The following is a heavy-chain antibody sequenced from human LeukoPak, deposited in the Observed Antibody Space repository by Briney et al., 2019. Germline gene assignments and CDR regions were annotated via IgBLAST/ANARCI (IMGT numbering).Heavy chain of an antibody. V-gene: IGHV3-30-3*01. J-gene: IGHJ4*02. CDR3: TSAPRTY. CDR2: ISYDGSNK. Sequence: GRSLRLSCAASGFTFSSYAMHWVRQAPGKGLEWVAVISYDGSNKYYADFVKGRFTISRDNSKNTLYLQMNSLRAEDTAVYYCTSAPRTYWGQGTLVTVSS. CDR1: GFTFSSYA.